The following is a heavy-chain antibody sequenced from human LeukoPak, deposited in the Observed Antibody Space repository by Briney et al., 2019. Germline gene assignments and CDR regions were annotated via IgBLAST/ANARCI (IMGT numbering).Heavy chain of an antibody. D-gene: IGHD3-10*01. CDR2: IQQDGSEK. CDR3: ARVRKLRTRGVMDPLDY. J-gene: IGHJ4*02. CDR1: GFTFNYYW. Sequence: GGSLRLSCPASGFTFNYYWLTWVRQAPGKGLEWVANIQQDGSEKYYVDSLKGRFIISRDNAKNSLYLQMNSLRAEDTAVYYCARVRKLRTRGVMDPLDYWGQGTLVTVSS. V-gene: IGHV3-7*01.